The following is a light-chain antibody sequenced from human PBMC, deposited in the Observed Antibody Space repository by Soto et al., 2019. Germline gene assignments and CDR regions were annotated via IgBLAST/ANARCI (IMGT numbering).Light chain of an antibody. J-gene: IGKJ4*01. V-gene: IGKV3-20*01. CDR3: QQYGSAPLT. CDR2: GAS. Sequence: EIVLTQSPGTLSLSPGERATLYCRTSQIFNTNYLGVTRHYLAWYQQKPGQAPRLLIYGASSRATGIPDRCSGGGSGTDVTRTISRLEPEDFAVYYCQQYGSAPLTFGGGTRVEVK. CDR1: QIFNTNY.